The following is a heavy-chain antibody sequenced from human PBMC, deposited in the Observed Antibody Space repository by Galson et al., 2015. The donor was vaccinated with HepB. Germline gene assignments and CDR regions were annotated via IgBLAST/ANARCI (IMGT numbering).Heavy chain of an antibody. Sequence: SVKVSCKASGYTFTTFYIHWVRQAPGQGLEWMGIINPSGGSTSFAQKFQGRVTVTRDTSTSTIYMELSSLKSEDTAVYYCARGAKELATIIYWDYWGQGTLVTVSS. CDR1: GYTFTTFY. D-gene: IGHD5-24*01. V-gene: IGHV1-46*01. J-gene: IGHJ4*02. CDR3: ARGAKELATIIYWDY. CDR2: INPSGGST.